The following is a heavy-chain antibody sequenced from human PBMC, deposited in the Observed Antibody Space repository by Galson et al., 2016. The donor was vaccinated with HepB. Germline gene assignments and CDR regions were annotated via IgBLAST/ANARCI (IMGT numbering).Heavy chain of an antibody. CDR2: ISWNSGSI. Sequence: SLRLSCAASGFRFDDYAMHWVRLVPGKGLEWVSGISWNSGSIGYPGSVKGRFTVSRDNAKNSLYLQMNSLRAEDTALYFCAKDKAPRWKPLNERESFDRWGQGTLVTVSS. CDR3: AKDKAPRWKPLNERESFDR. V-gene: IGHV3-9*01. CDR1: GFRFDDYA. J-gene: IGHJ4*02. D-gene: IGHD2-15*01.